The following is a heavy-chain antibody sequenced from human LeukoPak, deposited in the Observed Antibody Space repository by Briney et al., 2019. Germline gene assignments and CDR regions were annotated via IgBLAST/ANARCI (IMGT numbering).Heavy chain of an antibody. J-gene: IGHJ3*02. CDR2: TNHSGST. CDR3: ARHVEEFRRDSSRDDAFDI. Sequence: SETLSLTCAVYSGSFSGYYWGWIRQPPGKGLEWVGETNHSGSTNYNPSLKSRVTISVDTSKNQFSLKLSSVTAADTVVYYCARHVEEFRRDSSRDDAFDIWGQGTMVTVSS. CDR1: SGSFSGYY. V-gene: IGHV4-34*01. D-gene: IGHD3-22*01.